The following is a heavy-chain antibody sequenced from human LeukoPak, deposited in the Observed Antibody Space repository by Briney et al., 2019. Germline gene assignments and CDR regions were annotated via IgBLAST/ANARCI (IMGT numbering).Heavy chain of an antibody. D-gene: IGHD4-17*01. J-gene: IGHJ4*02. CDR2: IYYSGST. Sequence: SETLSLTCTVSGGSISSSSYYWGWIRQPPGKGLEWIGSIYYSGSTYYNPSLKSRVTISVDTSKNQFSLKLSSVTAADTAVYYCARIYGDYGGYYFDYWGQGTLVTVSS. CDR3: ARIYGDYGGYYFDY. CDR1: GGSISSSSYY. V-gene: IGHV4-39*01.